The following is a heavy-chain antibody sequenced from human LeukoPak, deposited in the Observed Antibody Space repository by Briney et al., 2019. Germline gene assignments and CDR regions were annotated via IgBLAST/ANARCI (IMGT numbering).Heavy chain of an antibody. CDR2: ISSSSSTI. V-gene: IGHV3-48*01. Sequence: PGGSLRLSCAASGFTFSGYSMNWVRQAPGKGLEGVSYISSSSSTIYYADSVKGRFTISRDNAKNSLDLQMNSLRAEDTAVYYCARLERVAATHYFDYWGQGTLVTVSS. CDR3: ARLERVAATHYFDY. D-gene: IGHD2-15*01. J-gene: IGHJ4*02. CDR1: GFTFSGYS.